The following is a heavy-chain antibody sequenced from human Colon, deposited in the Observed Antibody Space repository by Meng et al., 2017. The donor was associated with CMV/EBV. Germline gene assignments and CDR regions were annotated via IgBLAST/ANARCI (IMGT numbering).Heavy chain of an antibody. D-gene: IGHD3-22*01. Sequence: ASVKVSCKTSGYTFTDYYVLWVRQAPGQGLEWMGWVNPNSGGTNSAVKFLGRVTMTADTSISTAYMELSRLRSDDTAVYYCARDKYYYDSSGYPTEYYFDYWGQGTLVTVSS. CDR1: GYTFTDYY. V-gene: IGHV1-2*02. CDR3: ARDKYYYDSSGYPTEYYFDY. J-gene: IGHJ4*02. CDR2: VNPNSGGT.